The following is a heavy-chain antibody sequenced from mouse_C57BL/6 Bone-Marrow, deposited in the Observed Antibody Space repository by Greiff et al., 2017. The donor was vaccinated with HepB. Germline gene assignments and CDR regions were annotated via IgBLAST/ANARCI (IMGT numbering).Heavy chain of an antibody. J-gene: IGHJ2*01. CDR2: IYPVSGET. D-gene: IGHD1-1*01. V-gene: IGHV1-11*01. CDR1: GYTFTSYW. Sequence: VQLQQPGAELVKPGASVKLSCKASGYTFTSYWMHWVKQRPGRGLEWIGRIYPVSGETNYNQKFMGKATFSVDRSSSTVYMVLNSLTSEDPAVYYCQIYYYGPYYFDYWGQGTTLTVSS. CDR3: QIYYYGPYYFDY.